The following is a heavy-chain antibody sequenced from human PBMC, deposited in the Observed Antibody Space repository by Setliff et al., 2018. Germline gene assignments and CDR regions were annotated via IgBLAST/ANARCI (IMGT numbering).Heavy chain of an antibody. Sequence: PSETLSLTCTVSGGSIRSYYWSWIRQPPGKGLERIGYIYTSGRTNYNPSLKSRVTISVDTSKNQFTLKVSSVTAADTAVYYCARDPPYCSSTSCRGAFDIWGQGTMVTVSS. J-gene: IGHJ3*02. V-gene: IGHV4-4*08. CDR2: IYTSGRT. CDR3: ARDPPYCSSTSCRGAFDI. D-gene: IGHD2-2*01. CDR1: GGSIRSYY.